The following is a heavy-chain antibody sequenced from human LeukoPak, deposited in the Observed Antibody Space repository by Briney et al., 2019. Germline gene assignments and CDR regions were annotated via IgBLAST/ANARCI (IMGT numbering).Heavy chain of an antibody. Sequence: GGSLRLSCAASGFTFSVYGMHWVRQAPGKGLEWVAAISYDGSNKYYADSVKGRFTISRDNSKNTLYLQMNSLRAEDTAVYYCAKDLGYSYGRYYFDYWGQGTLVTVSS. CDR1: GFTFSVYG. CDR3: AKDLGYSYGRYYFDY. J-gene: IGHJ4*02. CDR2: ISYDGSNK. D-gene: IGHD5-18*01. V-gene: IGHV3-30*18.